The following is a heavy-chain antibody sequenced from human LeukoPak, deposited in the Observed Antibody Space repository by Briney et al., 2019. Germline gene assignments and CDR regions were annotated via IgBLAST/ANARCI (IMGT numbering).Heavy chain of an antibody. CDR2: IYSGGST. CDR1: GFTFSSNY. V-gene: IGHV3-66*02. CDR3: AKPRDYGDYGFYYFDY. Sequence: GGSLRLSCAASGFTFSSNYMSWVRQAPGKGLEWVSVIYSGGSTYYADSVKGRFTISRDNSKNTLYLQMNSLRAEDTAVYYCAKPRDYGDYGFYYFDYWGQGTLVTVSS. D-gene: IGHD4-17*01. J-gene: IGHJ4*02.